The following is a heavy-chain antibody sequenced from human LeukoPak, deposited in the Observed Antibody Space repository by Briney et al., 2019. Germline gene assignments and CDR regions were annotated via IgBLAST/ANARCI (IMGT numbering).Heavy chain of an antibody. CDR2: IYYSGST. CDR1: GVSISSYY. D-gene: IGHD3-10*01. J-gene: IGHJ4*02. Sequence: SETLSLTCTVSGVSISSYYWSWIRQPPGKGLEWIGYIYYSGSTNYNPSLKSRVTISVDTSKNQFSLKLSSVTAADTAVYYCARVPGSGSYYKGSFDYWGQGTLVTVSS. CDR3: ARVPGSGSYYKGSFDY. V-gene: IGHV4-59*01.